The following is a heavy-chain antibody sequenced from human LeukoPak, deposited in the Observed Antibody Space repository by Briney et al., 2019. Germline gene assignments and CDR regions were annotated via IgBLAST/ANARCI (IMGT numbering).Heavy chain of an antibody. CDR3: AREEQQLVYFDY. CDR1: GFTFISYT. CDR2: ISSSSSYI. J-gene: IGHJ4*02. Sequence: GGSLRLSCAASGFTFISYTMNWVRQAPGKGLEWVSSISSSSSYIYYADSVKGRFTVSRDNAKNSLYLQMNSLRAEGTAVYYCAREEQQLVYFDYWGQGTLVTVSS. D-gene: IGHD6-13*01. V-gene: IGHV3-21*01.